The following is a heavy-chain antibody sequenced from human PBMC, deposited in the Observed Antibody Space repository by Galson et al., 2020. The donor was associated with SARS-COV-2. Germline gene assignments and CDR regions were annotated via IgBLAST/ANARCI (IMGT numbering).Heavy chain of an antibody. Sequence: GGSLRLSCAASGFTFSSYAMHWVRQAPGKGLERVAVISYDGSNKYYADSVKGRFTISRDNSKNTLYLQMNSLRPEDTAVYYCARNLDYYYYGMDVWGQGTTVTVSS. CDR1: GFTFSSYA. CDR2: ISYDGSNK. V-gene: IGHV3-30*04. J-gene: IGHJ6*02. CDR3: ARNLDYYYYGMDV.